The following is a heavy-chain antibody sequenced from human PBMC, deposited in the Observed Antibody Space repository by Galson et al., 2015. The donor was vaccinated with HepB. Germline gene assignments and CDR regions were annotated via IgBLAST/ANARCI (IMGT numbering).Heavy chain of an antibody. CDR2: ISGSGENT. D-gene: IGHD3-22*01. CDR1: GSTFSSYA. CDR3: AKDPPYYYDSSGYFTAGAFDI. V-gene: IGHV3-23*01. J-gene: IGHJ3*02. Sequence: SLRLSCAASGSTFSSYAMSWVRQAPGKGLEWVSVISGSGENTYYADSVKGRFTISRDNSKNTLYLQMNSLRAEDTAVYYCAKDPPYYYDSSGYFTAGAFDIWGQGTMVTVSS.